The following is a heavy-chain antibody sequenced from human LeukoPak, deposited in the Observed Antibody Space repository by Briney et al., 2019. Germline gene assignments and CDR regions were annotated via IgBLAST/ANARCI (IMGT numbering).Heavy chain of an antibody. CDR1: GGSISGYY. V-gene: IGHV4-4*07. J-gene: IGHJ4*02. CDR3: ARAASSGGDYFDY. D-gene: IGHD1-1*01. CDR2: VYTSGST. Sequence: PSETLSLTCTVSGGSISGYYWSWIRQPAGKGLEWLGRVYTSGSTNYNPSLKSRVTISMDTSKNQFSLKLSSVTAADTAVYYCARAASSGGDYFDYWGQGTLVTVSS.